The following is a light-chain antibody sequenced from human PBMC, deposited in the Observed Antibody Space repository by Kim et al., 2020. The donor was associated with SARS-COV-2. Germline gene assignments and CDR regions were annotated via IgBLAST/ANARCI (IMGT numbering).Light chain of an antibody. V-gene: IGKV3-20*01. CDR3: QQYGTSPLT. CDR1: QTVTSSD. J-gene: IGKJ4*01. Sequence: SPGERATLSCRASQTVTSSDVAWYQRKPGQTPRLLIYDASIRAAGIPDRFSGSGSRTDFTLTISGLQSEDFAVYYCQQYGTSPLTFGGGTKVDIK. CDR2: DAS.